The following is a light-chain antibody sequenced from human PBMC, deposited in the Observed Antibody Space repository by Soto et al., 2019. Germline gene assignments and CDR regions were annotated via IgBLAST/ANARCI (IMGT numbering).Light chain of an antibody. V-gene: IGKV3-20*01. J-gene: IGKJ1*01. CDR1: QSVTSSY. Sequence: EIVLTQSPGTLSLSPGERATLSCRASQSVTSSYLAWYQQKPGQAPRLLIYGASSRANGIPDRFTGGGSGTDFTRTISRLAPEDCALYYCQNDGSSLSWTFGQGTKVDIK. CDR3: QNDGSSLSWT. CDR2: GAS.